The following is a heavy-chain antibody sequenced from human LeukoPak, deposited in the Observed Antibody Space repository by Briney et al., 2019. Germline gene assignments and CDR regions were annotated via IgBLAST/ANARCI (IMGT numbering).Heavy chain of an antibody. CDR2: IYYNGNT. D-gene: IGHD1-26*01. J-gene: IGHJ6*02. CDR1: DGSINSYY. CDR3: ARGRSNYYGMDV. Sequence: SETLSLTCSVSDGSINSYYWNWFRRPPGKGLEWIGYIYYNGNTNYSPSLKSRVTMSVDTSKNLFSLKVSSVTAADTAVYYCARGRSNYYGMDVWGQGTTVTVSS. V-gene: IGHV4-59*01.